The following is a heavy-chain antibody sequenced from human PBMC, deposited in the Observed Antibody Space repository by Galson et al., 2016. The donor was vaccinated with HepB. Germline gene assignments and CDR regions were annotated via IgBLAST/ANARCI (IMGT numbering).Heavy chain of an antibody. J-gene: IGHJ2*01. D-gene: IGHD6-13*01. CDR1: GFTFRSYD. CDR2: IGTLHDS. Sequence: SLRLSCAASGFTFRSYDMSWVRQSTGKGLEWVAAIGTLHDSFFPDSVQDRFSISRKNVKNSLYLQLNRLRAGDTAVYYCARIARGSSYTLGYFDLWGRGTLVTVSS. CDR3: ARIARGSSYTLGYFDL. V-gene: IGHV3-13*04.